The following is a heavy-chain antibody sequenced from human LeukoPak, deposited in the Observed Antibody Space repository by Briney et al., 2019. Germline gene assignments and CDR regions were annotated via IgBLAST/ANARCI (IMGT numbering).Heavy chain of an antibody. D-gene: IGHD3-10*01. CDR1: GYTFTGYY. V-gene: IGHV1-2*06. CDR2: INPNSGGT. CDR3: ARDYYGSGSYSISYYYHGMDV. Sequence: ASVKVSCKASGYTFTGYYMHWVRQAPGQGLEWMGRINPNSGGTNYAQKFQGRVTMTRDTSISTAYMELSRLRSDDTAVYYCARDYYGSGSYSISYYYHGMDVWVQGTTVT. J-gene: IGHJ6*02.